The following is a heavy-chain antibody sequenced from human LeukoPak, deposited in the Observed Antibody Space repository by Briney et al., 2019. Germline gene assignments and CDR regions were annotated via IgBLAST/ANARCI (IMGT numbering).Heavy chain of an antibody. CDR3: ARGGYYIDY. V-gene: IGHV4-59*11. CDR1: GGSISSHY. CDR2: IYYSGST. J-gene: IGHJ4*02. Sequence: PSETLSLTCTVSGGSISSHYWSWIRQPPGKGLEWIGYIYYSGSTNYNPSLKSRVTILVDTSKNQFSLKLSSVTAADTAVYYCARGGYYIDYWGQGTLVTVSS.